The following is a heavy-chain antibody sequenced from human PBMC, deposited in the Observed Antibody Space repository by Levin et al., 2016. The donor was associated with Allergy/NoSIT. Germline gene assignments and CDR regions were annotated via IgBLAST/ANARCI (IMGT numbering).Heavy chain of an antibody. CDR1: GFTFGSYA. Sequence: GGSLRLSCAASGFTFGSYAMNWVRQAPGQGLEWVSSISSSSSTIFYADSVMGRFTISRDNAENSLYLQMNSLRAEDTAVYYCARDQYCINDVCYYGKWGQGTLVTVSS. CDR2: ISSSSSTI. V-gene: IGHV3-21*01. CDR3: ARDQYCINDVCYYGK. D-gene: IGHD2-8*01. J-gene: IGHJ4*02.